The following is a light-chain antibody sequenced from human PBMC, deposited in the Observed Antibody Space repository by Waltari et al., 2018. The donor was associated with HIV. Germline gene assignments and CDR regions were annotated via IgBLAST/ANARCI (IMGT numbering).Light chain of an antibody. CDR2: WAS. J-gene: IGKJ3*01. Sequence: DTETRQCPDSLALSLGETAIMTSQPNQSLLYLVVIAVGWDQHKPGQPPRLLIYWASTRESGVPDRFRGSGSGTYFTLTISSLQAEDVAVYYCQQYYSGFFSFGPGTKVDI. V-gene: IGKV4-1*01. CDR3: QQYYSGFFS. CDR1: QSLLYLVVIAV.